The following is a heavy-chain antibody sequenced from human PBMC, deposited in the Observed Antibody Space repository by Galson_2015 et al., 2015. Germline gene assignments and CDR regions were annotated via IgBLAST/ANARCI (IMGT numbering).Heavy chain of an antibody. V-gene: IGHV4-4*02. CDR1: GGSISSSNW. CDR3: ARLDFSSGWPGARHFDY. CDR2: IYHSGST. D-gene: IGHD6-19*01. J-gene: IGHJ4*02. Sequence: ETLSLTCAVSGGSISSSNWWSWVRQPPGKGLEWIGEIYHSGSTNYNPSLKSRVTISVDKSKNQFSLKLSSVTAADTAVYYCARLDFSSGWPGARHFDYWGQGTLVTVSS.